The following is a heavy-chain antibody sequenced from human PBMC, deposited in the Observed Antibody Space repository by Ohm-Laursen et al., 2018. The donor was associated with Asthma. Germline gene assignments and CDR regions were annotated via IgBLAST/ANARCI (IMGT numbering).Heavy chain of an antibody. CDR2: IFYSGST. D-gene: IGHD3-9*01. Sequence: SETLSLTCAVYGGSISAYYWSWLRQPPGKGLEWIAYIFYSGSTNYNPSLKSRVTISIDTSKNQFSLKLSSVTAADTAVYYCAREDFDWPPGYCDYWGQGTLVTVSS. V-gene: IGHV4-59*12. CDR3: AREDFDWPPGYCDY. J-gene: IGHJ4*02. CDR1: GGSISAYY.